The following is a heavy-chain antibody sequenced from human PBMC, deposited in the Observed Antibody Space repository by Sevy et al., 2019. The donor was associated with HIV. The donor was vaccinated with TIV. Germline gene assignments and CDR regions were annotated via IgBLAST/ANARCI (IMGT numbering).Heavy chain of an antibody. D-gene: IGHD3-10*01. CDR2: IYYSGST. V-gene: IGHV4-59*01. Sequence: SETLSLTCTVFGGSISSYYWNWIRQPPGKGLEWIGYIYYSGSTNYNPSLKSRVTISVDMSKNQFSLKLSSVTAADTAVYYCARGWFPWGTMVRGVLDYYYYGMDVWGQGTTVTVSS. J-gene: IGHJ6*02. CDR3: ARGWFPWGTMVRGVLDYYYYGMDV. CDR1: GGSISSYY.